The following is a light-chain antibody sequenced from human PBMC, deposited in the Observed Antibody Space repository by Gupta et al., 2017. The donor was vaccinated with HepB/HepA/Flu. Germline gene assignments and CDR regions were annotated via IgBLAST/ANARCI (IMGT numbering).Light chain of an antibody. CDR1: SSDIGYYNY. V-gene: IGLV2-14*01. CDR2: DVT. J-gene: IGLJ3*02. Sequence: QSALPQPASVSGSPAPSITIPCIGTSSDIGYYNYVSWYQQLPGKAPMLMIYDVTYRPAGVSNRFSGSKSGNTASLTISGLQAEDEADYYCSSFTSSHTKVFGGGTKVTVL. CDR3: SSFTSSHTKV.